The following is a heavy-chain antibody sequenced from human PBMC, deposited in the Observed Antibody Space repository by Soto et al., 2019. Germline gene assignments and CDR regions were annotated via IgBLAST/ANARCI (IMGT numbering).Heavy chain of an antibody. D-gene: IGHD3-10*01. J-gene: IGHJ4*02. V-gene: IGHV3-30-3*01. CDR2: ISYDGSNK. Sequence: QVQLVESGGGVVQPGRSLRLSCAASGFILSTYTMHWVRQAPGKGLEWVSLISYDGSNKSYADSVKGRLTISSDNSRNTLYLQMNSLRAEDTAVYYYARVWFWELSFGGVDYGGQGTRVTVSS. CDR1: GFILSTYT. CDR3: ARVWFWELSFGGVDY.